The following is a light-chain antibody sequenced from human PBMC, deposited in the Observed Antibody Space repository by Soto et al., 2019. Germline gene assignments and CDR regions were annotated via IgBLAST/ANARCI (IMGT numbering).Light chain of an antibody. Sequence: EIVLSQSRGTLSLSPGERATLSCRASQSVSSNYVAWYQQKPGQAPRLLVYGASGRATGIPDRFSGSGSGTDFTLTISRLEPEDFAVYYCQQYGSSGTFGQGTKVDI. CDR2: GAS. J-gene: IGKJ1*01. CDR3: QQYGSSGT. V-gene: IGKV3-20*01. CDR1: QSVSSNY.